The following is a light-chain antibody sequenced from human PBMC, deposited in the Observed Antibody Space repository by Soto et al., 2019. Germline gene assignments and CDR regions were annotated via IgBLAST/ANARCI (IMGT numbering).Light chain of an antibody. CDR3: GTGDSSLSAFV. CDR2: ENN. CDR1: SSNIGNNY. J-gene: IGLJ1*01. V-gene: IGLV1-51*02. Sequence: QSVLTQPPSVSAAPGQKVTISCSGSSSNIGNNYVSWYQQLPGTAPKLLIYENNKRPSGIPDRFSGSKSGTSATLGITGLQTGDEAGYNCGTGDSSLSAFVFGTGTKVTV.